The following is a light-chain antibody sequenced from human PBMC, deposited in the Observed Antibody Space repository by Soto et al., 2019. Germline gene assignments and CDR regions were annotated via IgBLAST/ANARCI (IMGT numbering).Light chain of an antibody. J-gene: IGLJ1*01. Sequence: SYELTQPPSVSVAPGQTARITCGGNNIESKSVHWYQQRPGQAPVLVIYVDSDRPSGIPDRFSASTSGNTAALTISRVEAGDEADYYCQVWDTISDHYVFGSGTNLTVL. V-gene: IGLV3-21*02. CDR3: QVWDTISDHYV. CDR1: NIESKS. CDR2: VDS.